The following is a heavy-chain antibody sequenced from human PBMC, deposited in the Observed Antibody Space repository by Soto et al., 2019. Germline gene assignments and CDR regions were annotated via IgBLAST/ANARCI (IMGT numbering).Heavy chain of an antibody. V-gene: IGHV4-30-4*01. Sequence: SETLSLTCTVSGGSISSGDYYWSWIRQPPGKGLEWIGYIYYSGSTYYNPSLKSRVTISVDTSKNQFSLKLSSVTAADTAVYYCARERFDSSGYYVYYGMDDWGQGTTVTVSS. J-gene: IGHJ6*02. CDR1: GGSISSGDYY. D-gene: IGHD3-22*01. CDR2: IYYSGST. CDR3: ARERFDSSGYYVYYGMDD.